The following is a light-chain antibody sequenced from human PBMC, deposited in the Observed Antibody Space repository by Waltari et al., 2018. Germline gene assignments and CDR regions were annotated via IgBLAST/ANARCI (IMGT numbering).Light chain of an antibody. Sequence: QGLLSSDGNTYFNWFQQRPGQAPRRLLYKVSNRDSGVPDRFSGSGSGTDFTLRISRVEAEDVGVYYCMQGTHWPWTFGQGTKVEIK. CDR3: MQGTHWPWT. CDR2: KVS. CDR1: QGLLSSDGNTY. V-gene: IGKV2-30*01. J-gene: IGKJ1*01.